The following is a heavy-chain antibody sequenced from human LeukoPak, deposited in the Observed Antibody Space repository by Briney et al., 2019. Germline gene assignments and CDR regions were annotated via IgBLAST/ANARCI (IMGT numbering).Heavy chain of an antibody. Sequence: RGSLRLSCAASTFTSSNAWMSWVRQAPGKGLEWVGRIKSKRDAGTTDYAAPVKGGFTISRDDSKNTLYLQMNSLKTEATAVYYCTTAPRGYCSGGSCSYAFDIWGQGTIVTVSS. CDR3: TTAPRGYCSGGSCSYAFDI. V-gene: IGHV3-15*01. CDR1: TFTSSNAW. J-gene: IGHJ3*02. CDR2: IKSKRDAGTT. D-gene: IGHD2-15*01.